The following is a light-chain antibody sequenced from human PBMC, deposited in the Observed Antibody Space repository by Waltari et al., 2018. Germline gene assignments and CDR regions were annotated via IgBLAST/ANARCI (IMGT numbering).Light chain of an antibody. CDR3: QTGGHGTWV. J-gene: IGLJ3*02. V-gene: IGLV4-69*01. CDR1: SGHSSNI. Sequence: QLVLTQSPSASASLGASIKLTCTLSSGHSSNIIAWLQQQPERGPRYLMKVNSDGTHSKGDDIPDRFSGSSSGAERYLTISSLQSEDEADYYCQTGGHGTWVFGGGTKVPVL. CDR2: VNSDGTH.